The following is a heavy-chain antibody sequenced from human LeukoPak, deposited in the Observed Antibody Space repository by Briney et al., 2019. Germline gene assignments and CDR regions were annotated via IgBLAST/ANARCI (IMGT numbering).Heavy chain of an antibody. V-gene: IGHV1-69*05. Sequence: ASVKVSCKASGGTFSNYAISWVRQAPGQGLEWMGRIIPIFGTANYAQKFQGRVTITTDESTSTPYMELSSLRSEDTAVYYCAHSAYDFWSGYLHWFDPWGQGTLVTVSS. J-gene: IGHJ5*02. CDR3: AHSAYDFWSGYLHWFDP. CDR2: IIPIFGTA. D-gene: IGHD3-3*01. CDR1: GGTFSNYA.